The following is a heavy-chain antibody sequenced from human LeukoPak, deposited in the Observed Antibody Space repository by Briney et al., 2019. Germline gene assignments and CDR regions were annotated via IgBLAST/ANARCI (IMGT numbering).Heavy chain of an antibody. Sequence: PSETLSLTCTVSGGSISSYYWSWIRQPAGKGLEWIGRIYTSGSTNYNPSLKSRVTMSVDTSKNQFSLKLSSVTAADTAVYYCARVGIVTNDYYFDYWGQGTLVTVSS. CDR3: ARVGIVTNDYYFDY. J-gene: IGHJ4*02. CDR2: IYTSGST. CDR1: GGSISSYY. D-gene: IGHD3-22*01. V-gene: IGHV4-4*07.